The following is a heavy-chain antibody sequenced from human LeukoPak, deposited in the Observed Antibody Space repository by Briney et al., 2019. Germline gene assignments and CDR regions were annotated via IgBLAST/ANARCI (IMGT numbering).Heavy chain of an antibody. Sequence: ETLSLTCTVSGGSISSYYWSWIRQPPGNGLEWVSAISGSGGSTYYADSVKGRFTISRDNSKNTLYLQMNSLRAEDTAVYHCAKDQGVGYSSSWTPEDLAFDIWGQGTMVTVSS. CDR2: ISGSGGST. V-gene: IGHV3-23*01. J-gene: IGHJ3*02. D-gene: IGHD6-13*01. CDR1: GGSISSYY. CDR3: AKDQGVGYSSSWTPEDLAFDI.